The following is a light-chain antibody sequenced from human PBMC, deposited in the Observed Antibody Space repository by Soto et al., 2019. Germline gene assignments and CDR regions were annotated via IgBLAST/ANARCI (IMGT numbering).Light chain of an antibody. CDR1: SSDVGAYNF. J-gene: IGLJ1*01. V-gene: IGLV2-14*03. CDR2: DVS. Sequence: QSVLTQPASVSGSPGLSITLSCTGTSSDVGAYNFVSWYQQHPGKAPKLIIYDVSNRPSGVSNRFSGSKSGNTASLAFSGLQAEDEADYYCNSYTTSSTLVFGTGTKVTVL. CDR3: NSYTTSSTLV.